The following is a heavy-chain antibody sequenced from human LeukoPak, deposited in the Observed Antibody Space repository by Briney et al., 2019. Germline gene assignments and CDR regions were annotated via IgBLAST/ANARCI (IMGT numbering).Heavy chain of an antibody. V-gene: IGHV4-59*01. J-gene: IGHJ4*02. D-gene: IGHD6-13*01. CDR3: ARVSSSWLLPKY. CDR2: FYYTGST. Sequence: PSETLSFTCTGSGGSISSYNWSWLRQPPGKGLEWIGYFYYTGSTNYNPSLKSRVTMSVDTSNNQFSLKLSSVTAADTAVYYCARVSSSWLLPKYWGQGTLVTVSS. CDR1: GGSISSYN.